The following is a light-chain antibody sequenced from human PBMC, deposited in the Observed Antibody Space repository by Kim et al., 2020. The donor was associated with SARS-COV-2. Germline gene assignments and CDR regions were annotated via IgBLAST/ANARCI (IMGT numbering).Light chain of an antibody. CDR2: AAS. Sequence: DIQMTQSPSSMSASVGDRVTITCRASRDISSYLDWFQQKPGKVPKRLIYAASDLQPGVASRFSGSGSGTEFTLTISSLQPEDFATYHCLQYICSPITFGGGTKVDIK. CDR3: LQYICSPIT. V-gene: IGKV1-17*03. J-gene: IGKJ4*01. CDR1: RDISSY.